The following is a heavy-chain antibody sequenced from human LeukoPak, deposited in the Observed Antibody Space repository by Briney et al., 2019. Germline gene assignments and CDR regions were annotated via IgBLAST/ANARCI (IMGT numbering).Heavy chain of an antibody. CDR1: GFTFSSYE. CDR2: ISSSGSTI. Sequence: GGSLRLSCAAPGFTFSSYEMNWVRQAPGKGLEWVSYISSSGSTIYYADSVKGRFTISRDNAKNSLYLQMNSLRAEDTAVYYCARDLSNYDSSGYRNDAFDLWGQGTMVTVSS. D-gene: IGHD3-22*01. J-gene: IGHJ3*01. CDR3: ARDLSNYDSSGYRNDAFDL. V-gene: IGHV3-48*03.